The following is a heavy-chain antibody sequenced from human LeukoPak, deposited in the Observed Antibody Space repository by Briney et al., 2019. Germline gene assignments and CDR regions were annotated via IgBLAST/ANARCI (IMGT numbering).Heavy chain of an antibody. CDR2: INPNSGGT. CDR3: ARDLSSSITMVVVVHYQDSFDY. CDR1: GYTFTGYY. J-gene: IGHJ4*02. Sequence: ASVKVSCKASGYTFTGYYMHWVRQAPGQGLEWMGRINPNSGGTNYAQKFEGRVTMTRDTSISTAYMELSRLRSDDTAVYYCARDLSSSITMVVVVHYQDSFDYWGQGTLVTVSS. V-gene: IGHV1-2*06. D-gene: IGHD3-22*01.